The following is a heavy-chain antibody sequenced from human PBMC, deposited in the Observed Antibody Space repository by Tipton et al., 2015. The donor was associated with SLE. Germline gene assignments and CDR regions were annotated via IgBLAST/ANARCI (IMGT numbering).Heavy chain of an antibody. CDR2: IYHDGRT. D-gene: IGHD1-14*01. J-gene: IGHJ4*02. CDR3: ARQGTGFGSGRDDY. V-gene: IGHV4-38-2*01. CDR1: GNVISRGYF. Sequence: GLVKPSETLSLTCGVSGNVISRGYFWGWIRQSPGKGLEWIGSIYHDGRTYYNPSLKSRVTISIDTSKNQFSLSLYSVTVEDTAVYYCARQGTGFGSGRDDYWGQGILVTVSS.